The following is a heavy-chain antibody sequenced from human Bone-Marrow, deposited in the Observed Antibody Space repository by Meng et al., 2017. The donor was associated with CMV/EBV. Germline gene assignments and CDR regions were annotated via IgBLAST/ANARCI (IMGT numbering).Heavy chain of an antibody. V-gene: IGHV3-30*04. CDR2: ISYDGSNK. J-gene: IGHJ4*02. CDR3: AREDSGSYYVLDY. Sequence: GGSLRLSCAASGFTFSSYAMHWVRQAPGKGLEWVAVISYDGSNKYYVDSVKGRFTISRDNSKNTLYLQMNSLRAEDTAVYYCAREDSGSYYVLDYWGQGTLVTFSS. D-gene: IGHD1-26*01. CDR1: GFTFSSYA.